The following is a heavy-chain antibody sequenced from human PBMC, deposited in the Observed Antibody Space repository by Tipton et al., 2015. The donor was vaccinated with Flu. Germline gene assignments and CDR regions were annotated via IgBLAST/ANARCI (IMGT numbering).Heavy chain of an antibody. J-gene: IGHJ4*02. D-gene: IGHD2-8*02. CDR3: ARAGGGPRSYFFDF. CDR1: GGAINSASYS. V-gene: IGHV4-30-2*01. CDR2: IYHAGNT. Sequence: TLSLTCTVSGGAINSASYSWNWIRQPKGKGPEWIGYIYHAGNTYYNPSLRSRVTMSVDRSRNQFSLNLKSVTAADTAVYYCARAGGGPRSYFFDFWGPGFLVTVSS.